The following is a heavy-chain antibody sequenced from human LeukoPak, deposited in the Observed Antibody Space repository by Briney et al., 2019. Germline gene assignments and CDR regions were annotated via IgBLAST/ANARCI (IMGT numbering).Heavy chain of an antibody. CDR2: ITSTSSHI. D-gene: IGHD3-16*01. Sequence: GGSLRLSCATSGFTFSDYSMTWVRQAPGKRLEWVSSITSTSSHINYADSVRGRFTISRDNAKNALFLQMTSLTDEDTALYYCARARLGYYDEYFDPWGQGTQVTVSS. CDR3: ARARLGYYDEYFDP. J-gene: IGHJ5*02. V-gene: IGHV3-21*01. CDR1: GFTFSDYS.